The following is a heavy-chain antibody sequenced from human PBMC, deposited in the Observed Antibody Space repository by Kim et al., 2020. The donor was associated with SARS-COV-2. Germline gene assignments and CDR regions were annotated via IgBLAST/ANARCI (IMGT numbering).Heavy chain of an antibody. CDR1: GFTFSSYA. J-gene: IGHJ4*02. D-gene: IGHD3-22*01. CDR3: AKDFSEYYYDSSGYYPIDY. V-gene: IGHV3-23*01. CDR2: ISGSGGST. Sequence: GGSLRLSCAASGFTFSSYAMSWVRQAPGKGLEWVSAISGSGGSTYYADSVKGRFTISRDNSKNTLYLQMNSLRAEDTAVYYCAKDFSEYYYDSSGYYPIDYWGQGTLVTVSS.